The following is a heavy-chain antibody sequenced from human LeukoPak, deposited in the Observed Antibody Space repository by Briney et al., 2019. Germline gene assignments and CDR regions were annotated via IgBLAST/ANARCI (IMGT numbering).Heavy chain of an antibody. J-gene: IGHJ4*02. Sequence: PGGSLRLSCAASGFTFSSYAMSWVRQAPGKGLEWVSAISGSGGSTYYANSVKGRFTISRDNYKNNVHLEMNRLTVEDTAMYYCAKHWVRTHDSWGQGTQVTVSS. V-gene: IGHV3-23*01. CDR3: AKHWVRTHDS. D-gene: IGHD1-14*01. CDR1: GFTFSSYA. CDR2: ISGSGGST.